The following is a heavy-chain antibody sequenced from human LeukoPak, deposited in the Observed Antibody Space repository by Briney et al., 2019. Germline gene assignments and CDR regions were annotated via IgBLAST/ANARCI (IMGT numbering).Heavy chain of an antibody. V-gene: IGHV1-2*02. D-gene: IGHD6-19*01. Sequence: GASVKVSCKASGYTFTGYYMHWVRQAPGQGLEWMGWINPHSGGTNYAQKFQGRVTMTRDTSISTAYMELSRLRSDDTAVYYCARGNSVAGTVDYWGQGTLVTVSS. CDR2: INPHSGGT. CDR3: ARGNSVAGTVDY. CDR1: GYTFTGYY. J-gene: IGHJ4*02.